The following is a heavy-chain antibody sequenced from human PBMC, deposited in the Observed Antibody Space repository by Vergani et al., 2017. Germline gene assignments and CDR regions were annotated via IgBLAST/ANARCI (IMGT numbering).Heavy chain of an antibody. CDR1: GGSFSGYY. D-gene: IGHD3-3*01. J-gene: IGHJ5*02. Sequence: QVQLQQWGAGLLKPSETLSLTCAVYGGSFSGYYWSWIRQPPGKGLEWMGEINNSGSTNYNPSLKSRVTIAVDTSKNQFSLKLRAVTAADTAVYYCARGRFYYDFWSGYNWFDPWGQGTLVTVSS. CDR3: ARGRFYYDFWSGYNWFDP. V-gene: IGHV4-34*01. CDR2: INNSGST.